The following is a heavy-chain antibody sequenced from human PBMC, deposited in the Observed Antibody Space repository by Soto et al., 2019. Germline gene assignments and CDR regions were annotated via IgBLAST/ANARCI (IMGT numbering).Heavy chain of an antibody. CDR3: AKASYGDYHYLSGY. J-gene: IGHJ4*02. CDR2: ISYDGSNK. V-gene: IGHV3-30*18. CDR1: GFTFSSYG. D-gene: IGHD4-17*01. Sequence: PGGSLRLSCAASGFTFSSYGMHWVRQAPGKGLEWVAVISYDGSNKYYADCVKGRFTISRDNSKNTLYLQMNSLRAEDTAVYYCAKASYGDYHYLSGYWGQGTLVTVSS.